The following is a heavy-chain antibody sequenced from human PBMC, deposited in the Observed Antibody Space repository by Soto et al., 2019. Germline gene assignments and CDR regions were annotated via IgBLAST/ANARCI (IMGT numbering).Heavy chain of an antibody. Sequence: PSETLSLTCTVSGGSISGRCWSWVRQSPGKGLEWIGYFCYTGSTNYNPSLKSRVTIPVDRSKTQCSLKLTSVTAADTAVYYRAKSHYDSSGYYISDHWGQGTLVTVSS. CDR2: FCYTGST. D-gene: IGHD3-22*01. J-gene: IGHJ5*02. V-gene: IGHV4-59*01. CDR3: AKSHYDSSGYYISDH. CDR1: GGSISGRC.